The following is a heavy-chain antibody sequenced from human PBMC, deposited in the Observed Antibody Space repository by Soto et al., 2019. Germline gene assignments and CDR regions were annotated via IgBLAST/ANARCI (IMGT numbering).Heavy chain of an antibody. V-gene: IGHV1-69*13. Sequence: SVKVSCKASGGTFSSYAISWVRQAPGQGLEWMGGIIPIFGTANYAQKFQGRVTITADESTSTAYMELSSLRSEDTAVYYCARGTTIFGVVSEYYYYGMDVWGQGTTVTVSS. CDR1: GGTFSSYA. CDR2: IIPIFGTA. CDR3: ARGTTIFGVVSEYYYYGMDV. J-gene: IGHJ6*02. D-gene: IGHD3-3*01.